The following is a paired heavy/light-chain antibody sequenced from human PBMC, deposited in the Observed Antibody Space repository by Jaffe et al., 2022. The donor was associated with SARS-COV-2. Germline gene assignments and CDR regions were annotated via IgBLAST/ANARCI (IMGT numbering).Light chain of an antibody. J-gene: IGKJ2*01. CDR2: GAS. CDR1: QSVSSSY. Sequence: EIVLTQSPGTLSLSPGERATLSCRASQSVSSSYLAWYQQKPGQAPRLLIYGASSRATGIPDRFSGSGSGTDFTLTISRLEPEDFAVYYCQQYGSSHPYTFGQGTKLEIK. V-gene: IGKV3-20*01. CDR3: QQYGSSHPYT.
Heavy chain of an antibody. CDR1: GYTFTSYD. D-gene: IGHD3-16*02. CDR2: MNPNSGNT. V-gene: IGHV1-8*01. CDR3: ARGSQAAEGFFGDYVWGSYRSPPTYYYYYGMDV. Sequence: QVQLVQSGAEVKKPGASVKVSCKASGYTFTSYDINWVRQATGQGLEWMGWMNPNSGNTGYAQKFQGRVTMTRNTSISTAYMELSSLRSEDTAVYYCARGSQAAEGFFGDYVWGSYRSPPTYYYYYGMDVWGQGTTVTVSS. J-gene: IGHJ6*02.